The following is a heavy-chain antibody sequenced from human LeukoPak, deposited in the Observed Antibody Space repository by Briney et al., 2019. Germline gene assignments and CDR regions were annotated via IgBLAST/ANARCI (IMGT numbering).Heavy chain of an antibody. D-gene: IGHD5-18*01. CDR2: IKEDGSEK. J-gene: IGHJ4*02. CDR1: GFIFSSYW. CDR3: AKGQGVIQLWPPPLYYFDY. Sequence: GGSLRLSCTASGFIFSSYWMSWVRQAPGKGLEWVANIKEDGSEKYYVDSVRGRFTISRDNAKISLYLQMNSLRAEDTAVYYCAKGQGVIQLWPPPLYYFDYWGQGTLVTVSS. V-gene: IGHV3-7*03.